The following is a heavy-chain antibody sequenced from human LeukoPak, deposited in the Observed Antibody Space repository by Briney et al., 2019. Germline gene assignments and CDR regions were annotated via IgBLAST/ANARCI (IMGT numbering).Heavy chain of an antibody. CDR1: GYTLTELS. CDR3: AKDQGSDFDY. Sequence: ASVKVSCKVSGYTLTELSMHWVRQAPGKGLEWMGGFDPGDGETIYAQKFQGRVTMTEDTSTDTAYMELSSLRAEDTAVYYCAKDQGSDFDYWGQGTLVTVSS. CDR2: FDPGDGET. J-gene: IGHJ4*02. V-gene: IGHV1-24*01.